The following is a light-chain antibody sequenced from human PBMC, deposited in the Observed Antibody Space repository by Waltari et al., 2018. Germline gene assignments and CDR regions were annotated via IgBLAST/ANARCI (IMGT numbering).Light chain of an antibody. V-gene: IGLV3-19*01. Sequence: SSELTQDPSVSVALGQISRITSQGDRLRAPYATWYQQKSGQAPILVLFGKNKRPSGIPDRFSGYNSETTTTLTITGAQAGDEADYYCKSRDSSASHVLFAGGTKLTVL. CDR3: KSRDSSASHVL. J-gene: IGLJ2*01. CDR1: RLRAPY. CDR2: GKN.